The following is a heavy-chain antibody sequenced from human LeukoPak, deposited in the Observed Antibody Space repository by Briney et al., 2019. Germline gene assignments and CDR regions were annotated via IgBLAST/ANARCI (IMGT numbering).Heavy chain of an antibody. Sequence: PGGSLRLSCAASGFTFSSYGMHWVRQAPGKGLEWVSTISGTGSSTYYADSAKGRFTISRDNSKDTLFLQLNSLTAADTAMYFCAKASAAIPQYCNSWGQGTLVTVSS. D-gene: IGHD2-2*02. CDR3: AKASAAIPQYCNS. CDR2: ISGTGSST. J-gene: IGHJ5*02. CDR1: GFTFSSYG. V-gene: IGHV3-23*01.